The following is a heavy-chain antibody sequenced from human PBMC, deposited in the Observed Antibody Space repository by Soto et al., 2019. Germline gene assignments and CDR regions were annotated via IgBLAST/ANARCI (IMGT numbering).Heavy chain of an antibody. CDR2: INSSSSYI. Sequence: PGGSLRLSCAASGFTFSSSSMNWVRQAPGKGLEWVSSINSSSSYIYYADSVKGRFTISRDNAKNSLYLQMNSLRAEDTAVYYCARDSLGYCSGGSCYSLGGYYYYYYGMDVWGQGTMVTVSS. J-gene: IGHJ6*02. V-gene: IGHV3-21*01. D-gene: IGHD2-15*01. CDR3: ARDSLGYCSGGSCYSLGGYYYYYYGMDV. CDR1: GFTFSSSS.